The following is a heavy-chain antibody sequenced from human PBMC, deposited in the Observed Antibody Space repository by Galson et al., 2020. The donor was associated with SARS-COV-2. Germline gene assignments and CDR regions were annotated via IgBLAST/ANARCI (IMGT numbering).Heavy chain of an antibody. CDR3: VKDEGPFYGAFPNYFDC. Sequence: RLSCAASGFTFEDFAMHWVRLAPGKGLEWVSSISRDGRSTGYADSVRGRFTISRDNAKNSLYLQMNSLRPDDTALYYCVKDEGPFYGAFPNYFDCWGQGARVIVSS. CDR2: ISRDGRST. CDR1: GFTFEDFA. V-gene: IGHV3-9*01. D-gene: IGHD4-17*01. J-gene: IGHJ4*01.